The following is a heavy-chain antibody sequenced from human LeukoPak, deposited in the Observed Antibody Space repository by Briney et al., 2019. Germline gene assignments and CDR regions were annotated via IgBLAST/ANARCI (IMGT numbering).Heavy chain of an antibody. CDR1: GDSSTSYW. CDR3: ARRSCTYFDD. CDR2: IYPGDSDT. Sequence: GESLKISCKGSGDSSTSYWIGWVRQMPGKGLEWMGIIYPGDSDTKYSPSFQGQVTISADKSISTAYLQWSSLKASDTAMYYCARRSCTYFDDWDQGTLVTVSS. J-gene: IGHJ4*02. V-gene: IGHV5-51*01.